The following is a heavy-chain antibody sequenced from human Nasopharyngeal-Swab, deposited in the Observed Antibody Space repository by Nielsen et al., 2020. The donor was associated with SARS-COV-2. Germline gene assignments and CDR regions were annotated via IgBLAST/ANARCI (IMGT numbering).Heavy chain of an antibody. D-gene: IGHD1-20*01. CDR2: IYPGDSDT. CDR3: ARRGYYNYVPFDY. V-gene: IGHV5-51*01. CDR1: GYSFTDYW. Sequence: GESLKISCKGSGYSFTDYWIGWVRQMPGKGLGWMGIIYPGDSDTTYSPSFQGKATISVDKSISTAYLQWSSLKASDTAMYYCARRGYYNYVPFDYWGQGPLVTVSS. J-gene: IGHJ4*02.